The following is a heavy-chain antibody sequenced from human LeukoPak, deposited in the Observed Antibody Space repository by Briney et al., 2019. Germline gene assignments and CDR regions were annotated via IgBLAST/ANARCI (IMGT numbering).Heavy chain of an antibody. CDR3: AGDLRYSSGWSASGMDV. V-gene: IGHV1-18*01. D-gene: IGHD6-19*01. J-gene: IGHJ6*03. CDR2: IRPYNDNT. CDR1: GYTFTSTG. Sequence: ASVKVSCKASGYTFTSTGINWVRQAHGQGLEWMGWIRPYNDNTKYAQKYQGRLTVTTDTSTTTAYMDLRSLRSDDTAVYYCAGDLRYSSGWSASGMDVWGKGTTVTIS.